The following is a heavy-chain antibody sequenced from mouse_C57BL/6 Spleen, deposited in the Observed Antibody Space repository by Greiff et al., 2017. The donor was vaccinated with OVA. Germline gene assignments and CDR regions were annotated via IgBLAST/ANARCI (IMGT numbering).Heavy chain of an antibody. D-gene: IGHD2-1*01. J-gene: IGHJ1*03. CDR2: ISSGSSTI. V-gene: IGHV5-17*01. Sequence: EVQRVESGGGLVKPGGSLKLSCAASGFTFSDYGMHWVRQAPEQGLEWVAYISSGSSTIYYADTVKGRFPISRDNAKNTLFLQMTSLRSEDTAMYYCARPYGNYGFGWYFDVWGTGTTVTVSS. CDR3: ARPYGNYGFGWYFDV. CDR1: GFTFSDYG.